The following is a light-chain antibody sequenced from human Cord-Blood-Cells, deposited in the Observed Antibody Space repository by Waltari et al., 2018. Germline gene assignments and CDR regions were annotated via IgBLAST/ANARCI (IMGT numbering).Light chain of an antibody. CDR1: QSISSW. CDR3: QQYNSYL. Sequence: DIQMTQSPSTLSASVGDRVTITCRASQSISSWLAWYQQKPGKAPKLLIYDASSLESGVPSRFSVSGSGTEFTRTISSLQPDDFATYYCQQYNSYLFGQGTKLEIK. V-gene: IGKV1-5*01. CDR2: DAS. J-gene: IGKJ2*01.